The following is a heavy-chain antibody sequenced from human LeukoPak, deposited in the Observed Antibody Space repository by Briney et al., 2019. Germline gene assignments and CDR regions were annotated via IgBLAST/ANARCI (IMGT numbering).Heavy chain of an antibody. Sequence: GASVNVSCKASGYTFTSYGISWVRQAPGQGLEWMGWISAYNGNTNYAQKLQGRVTMTTDTSTSTAYMELRSLRSDDTAVYYCARAGRVAAAGTSYYYYMDVWGKGTTVTVSS. D-gene: IGHD6-13*01. CDR2: ISAYNGNT. CDR1: GYTFTSYG. CDR3: ARAGRVAAAGTSYYYYMDV. J-gene: IGHJ6*03. V-gene: IGHV1-18*01.